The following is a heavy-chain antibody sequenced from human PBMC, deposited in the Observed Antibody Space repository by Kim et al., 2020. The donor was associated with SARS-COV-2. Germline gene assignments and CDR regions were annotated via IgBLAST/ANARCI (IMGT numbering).Heavy chain of an antibody. CDR3: AREYYDSSGYYTDY. V-gene: IGHV1-69*04. J-gene: IGHJ4*02. D-gene: IGHD3-22*01. Sequence: AQKFQGRVTSTADKSTSTAYMELSSLRSEDTAVYYCAREYYDSSGYYTDYWGQGTLVTVSS.